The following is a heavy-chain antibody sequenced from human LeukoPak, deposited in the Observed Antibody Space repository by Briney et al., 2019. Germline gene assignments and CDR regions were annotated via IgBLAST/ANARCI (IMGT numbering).Heavy chain of an antibody. Sequence: ASVKVSCKASGYTFTSYGISWVRQAPGQGLEWMGWISGYNGNTKYAHKVQGRVTMTTDTSTGTAYMELRSLRSDDTAVYYCARAYSYGSDYYYGMDVWGQGTTVAVSS. D-gene: IGHD5-18*01. V-gene: IGHV1-18*01. CDR3: ARAYSYGSDYYYGMDV. J-gene: IGHJ6*02. CDR1: GYTFTSYG. CDR2: ISGYNGNT.